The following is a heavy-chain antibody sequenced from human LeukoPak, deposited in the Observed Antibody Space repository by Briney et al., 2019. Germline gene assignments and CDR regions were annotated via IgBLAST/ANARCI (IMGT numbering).Heavy chain of an antibody. V-gene: IGHV3-48*04. CDR1: GFTFSTYN. CDR3: ASYTPVPGTRGLQY. D-gene: IGHD6-19*01. CDR2: ISSSTTTI. Sequence: GGSLRLSCTASGFTFSTYNMNWVRQDPGKGLEWVSYISSSTTTISYADSVKGRFTISRDNAKNSLYLQMNSLRVEDTAVYYCASYTPVPGTRGLQYWGQGALVTVSS. J-gene: IGHJ4*02.